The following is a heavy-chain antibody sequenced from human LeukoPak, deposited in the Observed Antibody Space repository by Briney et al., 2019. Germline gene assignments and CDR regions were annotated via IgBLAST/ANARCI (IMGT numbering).Heavy chain of an antibody. CDR3: AKDWHILTGRNCFDP. CDR1: GYTFNNYG. D-gene: IGHD3-9*01. Sequence: GASVKVSCKASGYTFNNYGISWVRQAPGQALEWMGWVTSYNGDTNYAQKFQGRVTMSTDTSTSTAYMELRSLRFDDTAIYYCAKDWHILTGRNCFDPWGQGTLVTVSS. CDR2: VTSYNGDT. V-gene: IGHV1-18*01. J-gene: IGHJ5*02.